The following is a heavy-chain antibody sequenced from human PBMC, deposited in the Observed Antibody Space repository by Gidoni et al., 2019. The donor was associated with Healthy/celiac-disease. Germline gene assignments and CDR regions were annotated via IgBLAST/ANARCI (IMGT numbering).Heavy chain of an antibody. CDR3: AHRPRDGYNSGFDY. D-gene: IGHD5-12*01. CDR1: GFSLSTSGVG. J-gene: IGHJ4*02. Sequence: QITLKESGPTLVKPTQTLTLTCTFSGFSLSTSGVGVGWIRQPPGKALEWLALIYWNDDKRYSPSLKSRLTITKDTSKNQVVLTMTNMDPVDTATYYCAHRPRDGYNSGFDYWGQGTLVTVSS. V-gene: IGHV2-5*01. CDR2: IYWNDDK.